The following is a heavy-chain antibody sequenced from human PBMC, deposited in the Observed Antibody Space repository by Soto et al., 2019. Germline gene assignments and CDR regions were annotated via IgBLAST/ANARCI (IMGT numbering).Heavy chain of an antibody. V-gene: IGHV4-61*01. Sequence: QVQLQESGPGLVKPSETLSLTCIVSGGSVSSGNYYWNWIRQPPGKGLEWIGYIYSSGSTKYSPSLRSXVTISVXXXXXXXXXXXXXXXXXXXXXXXXXXXXXXXXXXXYAMDVWGQGTTVTVSS. CDR3: XXXXXXXXXXXYAMDV. CDR2: IYSSGST. J-gene: IGHJ6*02. CDR1: GGSVSSGNYY.